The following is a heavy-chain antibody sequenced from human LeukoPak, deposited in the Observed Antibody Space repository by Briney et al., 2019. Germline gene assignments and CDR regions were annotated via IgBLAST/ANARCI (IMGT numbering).Heavy chain of an antibody. D-gene: IGHD3-9*01. V-gene: IGHV3-20*04. CDR3: ARESGYYDILTADY. CDR1: GFTFDDYG. J-gene: IGHJ4*02. CDR2: INWNGGST. Sequence: PGGSLRLSCAASGFTFDDYGMSWVRQAPGKGLEWVSGINWNGGSTGYADSVKGRFTISRDNAKNSLYLQMNSLRAEDTAVYYCARESGYYDILTADYWGQGTLVTVSS.